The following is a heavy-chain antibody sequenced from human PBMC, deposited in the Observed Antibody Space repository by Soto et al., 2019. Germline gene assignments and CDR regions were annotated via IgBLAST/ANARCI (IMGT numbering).Heavy chain of an antibody. CDR2: ISGTSDYI. Sequence: GGSLRLSCAGSGFTFSCSSMNWLCQAPGKELEWVSAISGTSDYIYYADSVKGRFTISRDNAKNALYLQMNDLRVEDTAVYHCARDLGIAAALSDWFDPWGQGTLVTVSS. V-gene: IGHV3-21*01. CDR3: ARDLGIAAALSDWFDP. CDR1: GFTFSCSS. J-gene: IGHJ5*02. D-gene: IGHD6-13*01.